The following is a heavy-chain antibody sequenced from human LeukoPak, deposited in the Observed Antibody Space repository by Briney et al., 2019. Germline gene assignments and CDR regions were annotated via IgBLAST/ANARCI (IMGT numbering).Heavy chain of an antibody. CDR1: GFTFDTYA. CDR3: ARDLGLSVGVTPFDY. V-gene: IGHV3-23*01. Sequence: GGSLRLSCAASGFTFDTYAMSWVRQAPGKGLEWVSSICGSGSSIHCVDSYYRDSVKGRFTISRDISKDTLYLQMNSLRAEDTAVYYCARDLGLSVGVTPFDYWGRGTLVTVSS. CDR2: ICGSGSSIHCVDS. J-gene: IGHJ4*02. D-gene: IGHD1-26*01.